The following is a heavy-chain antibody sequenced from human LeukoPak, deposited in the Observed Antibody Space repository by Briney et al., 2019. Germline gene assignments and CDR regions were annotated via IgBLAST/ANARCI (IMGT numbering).Heavy chain of an antibody. CDR2: IIPILGIA. CDR3: ARDETGLSWYDWVYFQH. CDR1: GGTFSSYA. J-gene: IGHJ1*01. D-gene: IGHD6-13*01. Sequence: GASVKVSCKASGGTFSSYAISWVRQAPGQGLEWMGRIIPILGIANYAQKFQGRVTITADKSTSTAYMELSSLRSEDTAVYYCARDETGLSWYDWVYFQHWGQGTLVTVSS. V-gene: IGHV1-69*04.